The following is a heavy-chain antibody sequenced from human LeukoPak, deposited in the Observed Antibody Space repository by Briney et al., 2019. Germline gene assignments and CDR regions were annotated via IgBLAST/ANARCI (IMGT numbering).Heavy chain of an antibody. D-gene: IGHD5-18*01. V-gene: IGHV3-74*01. J-gene: IGHJ6*02. CDR1: GFTFSSYW. CDR3: AKDRYSYGSSYYYYYGMDV. CDR2: INSDGSST. Sequence: GGSLRLSCAASGFTFSSYWMHWVRQAPGKGLVWVSRINSDGSSTSYADSVKGRFTISRDNSKNTLYLQMNSLRAEDTAVYYCAKDRYSYGSSYYYYYGMDVWGQGTTVTVSS.